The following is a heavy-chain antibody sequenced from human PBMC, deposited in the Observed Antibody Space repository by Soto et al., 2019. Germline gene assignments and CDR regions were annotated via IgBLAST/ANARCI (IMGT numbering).Heavy chain of an antibody. CDR3: ARVYCSGCSCSGIDY. CDR1: GDTFTTYY. CDR2: INPSGGT. V-gene: IGHV1-46*01. D-gene: IGHD2-15*01. J-gene: IGHJ4*02. Sequence: QVQLVQSGAEVKKPGASVKISCKASGDTFTTYYMHWVRQAPGQGLEWMGVINPSGGTSYAQQFQGRVTMTRDTSTSTVYMELSSLRSEDTAVYYCARVYCSGCSCSGIDYCGQGTLVTGSS.